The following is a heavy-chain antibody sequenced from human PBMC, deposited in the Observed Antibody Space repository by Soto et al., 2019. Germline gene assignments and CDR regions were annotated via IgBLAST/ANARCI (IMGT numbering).Heavy chain of an antibody. CDR3: ARGDPNYGDYDFDY. J-gene: IGHJ4*02. D-gene: IGHD4-17*01. CDR1: GGSFSRYY. V-gene: IGHV4-34*01. CDR2: INHSGST. Sequence: QVQLQQWGAGLLKPSETLSLTCAVYGGSFSRYYWSWIRQPPGKGLEWIGDINHSGSTNYNPSLKSRVTISVDTSKNQCSLKLSSVTAADTAVYYCARGDPNYGDYDFDYWGQGTLVTVSS.